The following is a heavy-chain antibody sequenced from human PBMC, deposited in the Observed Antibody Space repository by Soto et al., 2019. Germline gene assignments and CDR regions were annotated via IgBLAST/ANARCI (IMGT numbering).Heavy chain of an antibody. Sequence: QSPTLSLTCAISGDSVSSNSAAWNWIRQSPSRGLEWLGRTYYRSKWYNDYAVSVKSRITINPDTSKNQFSLQLNSVTPEDTAVYYCARDPGDDFWSGYSYYYMDVWGKGTTVTVSS. V-gene: IGHV6-1*01. CDR3: ARDPGDDFWSGYSYYYMDV. J-gene: IGHJ6*03. CDR1: GDSVSSNSAA. CDR2: TYYRSKWYN. D-gene: IGHD3-3*01.